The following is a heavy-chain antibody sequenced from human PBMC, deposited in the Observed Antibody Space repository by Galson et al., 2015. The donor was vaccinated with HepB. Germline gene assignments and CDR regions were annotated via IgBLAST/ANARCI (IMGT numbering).Heavy chain of an antibody. V-gene: IGHV3-73*01. Sequence: SLRLSCAATGFTFSGSAMHWVRQASGRGLEWVGRIGSKANSYATAYAASVKGRFTISRDDSKNTAYMQMNSLKTEDTAVYYCTRLGDLSGYSSLWGQGTLVTVSS. CDR3: TRLGDLSGYSSL. J-gene: IGHJ4*02. D-gene: IGHD6-13*01. CDR2: IGSKANSYAT. CDR1: GFTFSGSA.